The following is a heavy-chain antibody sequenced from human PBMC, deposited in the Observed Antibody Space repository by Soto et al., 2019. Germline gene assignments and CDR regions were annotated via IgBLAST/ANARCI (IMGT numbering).Heavy chain of an antibody. Sequence: QVQLVESGGGVGQPGRSLRLSCAASGFTFSSYAMHGVRQAPGKGREWGAVISYDGSDKYYADSVKGRFTISRDNSKNTMYLQMNSLRAEDTAVYYCARDAYYGSGSVIYYYGMDVWGQGATVTVSS. CDR3: ARDAYYGSGSVIYYYGMDV. CDR1: GFTFSSYA. J-gene: IGHJ6*02. D-gene: IGHD3-10*01. CDR2: ISYDGSDK. V-gene: IGHV3-30-3*01.